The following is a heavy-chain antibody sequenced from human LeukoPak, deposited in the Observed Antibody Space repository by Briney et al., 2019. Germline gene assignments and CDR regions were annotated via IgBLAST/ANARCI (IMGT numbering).Heavy chain of an antibody. CDR1: GFTFSSYS. V-gene: IGHV3-21*01. CDR3: ARDHELYSPGVNWFDP. Sequence: PGGSLRLSCAASGFTFSSYSMNWVRQAPGKGLEWVSSISSSSSYIYYADSVKGRFTISRDNAKNSLYLQMNSLRAEDTAVYYCARDHELYSPGVNWFDPWGQGTLVTVSS. J-gene: IGHJ5*02. CDR2: ISSSSSYI. D-gene: IGHD3-10*01.